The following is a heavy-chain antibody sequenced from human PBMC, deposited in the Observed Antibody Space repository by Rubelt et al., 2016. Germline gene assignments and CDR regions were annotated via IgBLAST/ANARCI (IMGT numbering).Heavy chain of an antibody. D-gene: IGHD1-26*01. V-gene: IGHV3-30*18. Sequence: QVQLVESGGGVVQPGRSLRLSCAASGFTFSSYGMHWVRQAPGKGLEWVAVISYDGSNKYYADSVKGRFTISRDNSKNTLYLQMNNRRAEDTGVYYCAKHGRDFDYWGQGTLVTVSS. CDR2: ISYDGSNK. CDR1: GFTFSSYG. CDR3: AKHGRDFDY. J-gene: IGHJ4*02.